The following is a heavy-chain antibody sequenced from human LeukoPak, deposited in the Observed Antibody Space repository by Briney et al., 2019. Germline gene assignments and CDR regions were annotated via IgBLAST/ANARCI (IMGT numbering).Heavy chain of an antibody. D-gene: IGHD3-10*01. Sequence: PSETLSLTCTVSGGSISSSSYYWGWIRQPPGKGLEWIGYIYYSGSTNYNPSLKSRVTISVDTSKNQFSLKLSSVTAADTAVYCCARLGTYGSGSYYNPPYYYYYGMDVWGQGTTVTVSS. CDR2: IYYSGST. CDR3: ARLGTYGSGSYYNPPYYYYYGMDV. J-gene: IGHJ6*02. V-gene: IGHV4-61*05. CDR1: GGSISSSSYY.